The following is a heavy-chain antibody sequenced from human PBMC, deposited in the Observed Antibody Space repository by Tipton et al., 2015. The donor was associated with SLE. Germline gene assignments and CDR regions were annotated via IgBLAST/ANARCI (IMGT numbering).Heavy chain of an antibody. D-gene: IGHD1-20*01. CDR1: SASIGSNNYY. CDR2: ISQSGHT. V-gene: IGHV4-39*01. CDR3: ARHEVITQSSYFDY. Sequence: TLSLTCSVSSASIGSNNYYWGFVRQAPGKGLEWIGSISQSGHTYYNPSLQSRLSMSVDTSKNQFSLTLSSVTGADTALYYCARHEVITQSSYFDYWGQGILVTVSS. J-gene: IGHJ4*02.